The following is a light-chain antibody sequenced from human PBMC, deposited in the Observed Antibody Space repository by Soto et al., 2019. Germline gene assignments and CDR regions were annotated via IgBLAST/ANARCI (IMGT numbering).Light chain of an antibody. CDR2: GAS. Sequence: IQMTQSPSSLSASVKNRVTITCRASQSISSYLNWYQQKPGKAPKLLIYGASTLQSGVPSRFSGSGSGADFTLTISSLQPEDSATYYCQLSHTTLTFGQGTRLEI. CDR1: QSISSY. V-gene: IGKV1-39*01. CDR3: QLSHTTLT. J-gene: IGKJ5*01.